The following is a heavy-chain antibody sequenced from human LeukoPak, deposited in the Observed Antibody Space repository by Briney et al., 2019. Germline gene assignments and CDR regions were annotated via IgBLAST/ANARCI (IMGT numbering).Heavy chain of an antibody. CDR2: IYYSGST. J-gene: IGHJ4*02. CDR1: GGSISSYY. V-gene: IGHV4-59*01. Sequence: SETLSLTCTVSGGSISSYYWSWIRQPPGKGLEWIGYIYYSGSTNYNPSLKSRVTISVDTSKNQFSLKLSSVTAADTAVYYCARALNYDYVWGSYRYTSYFDYWGQGTLVTVSS. D-gene: IGHD3-16*02. CDR3: ARALNYDYVWGSYRYTSYFDY.